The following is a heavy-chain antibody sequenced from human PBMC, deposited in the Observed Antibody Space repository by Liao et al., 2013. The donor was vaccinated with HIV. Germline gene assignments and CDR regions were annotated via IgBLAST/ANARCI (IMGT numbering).Heavy chain of an antibody. CDR2: IYKSGPT. J-gene: IGHJ5*02. Sequence: QVQLQESGPGLVKPSETLSLTCTVSGGSITNYYWSWIRQPAGKGLEWIGRIYKSGPTYYNSSLERRVTMSLDTSKNQISLKLRSVTAADTAVYYCARIVVAGTFRFDPWGQERWSPSPQ. CDR1: GGSITNYY. V-gene: IGHV4-4*07. D-gene: IGHD6-19*01. CDR3: ARIVVAGTFRFDP.